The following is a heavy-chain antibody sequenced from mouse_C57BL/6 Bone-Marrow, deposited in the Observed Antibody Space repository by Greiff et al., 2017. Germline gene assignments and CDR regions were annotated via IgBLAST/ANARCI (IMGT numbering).Heavy chain of an antibody. V-gene: IGHV5-6*02. Sequence: EVKLEESGGDLVKPGGSLKLSCAASGFTFSSYGMSWVRQTPDKRLEWVATISSGGSYTYYPDSVKGRFTISRDNAKNTLYLQMSSLKSEDTAMYYCARHGGLDDWGQGTTLTVSS. CDR2: ISSGGSYT. D-gene: IGHD1-1*02. CDR1: GFTFSSYG. CDR3: ARHGGLDD. J-gene: IGHJ2*01.